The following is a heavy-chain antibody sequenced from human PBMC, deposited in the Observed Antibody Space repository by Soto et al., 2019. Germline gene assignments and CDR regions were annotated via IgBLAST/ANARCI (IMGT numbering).Heavy chain of an antibody. V-gene: IGHV5-10-1*01. D-gene: IGHD6-13*01. CDR3: ARHPPYSSSWYRYYYGMDV. Sequence: GQSLKISCKGSGYSFTSYWISWVRQMPGKGLEGMGRIDPSDSYTNYSPSFQGHVTISADKSISTAYLQWSSLKASDTAMYYCARHPPYSSSWYRYYYGMDVWGQGTTVTVSS. J-gene: IGHJ6*02. CDR1: GYSFTSYW. CDR2: IDPSDSYT.